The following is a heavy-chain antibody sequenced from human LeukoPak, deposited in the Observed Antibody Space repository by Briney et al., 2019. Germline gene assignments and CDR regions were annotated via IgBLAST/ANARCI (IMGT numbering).Heavy chain of an antibody. CDR3: AISWVPGGWFDP. Sequence: SETLSLTCTVSGGSISSYCWSWIRQPPGKGLEWIGYIYYTGSTSYNPSLTSRVTISLDTSKNQFSLKLSSVTAADTAVYYCAISWVPGGWFDPWGQGTLVTVSS. D-gene: IGHD1-1*01. CDR2: IYYTGST. CDR1: GGSISSYC. V-gene: IGHV4-59*01. J-gene: IGHJ5*02.